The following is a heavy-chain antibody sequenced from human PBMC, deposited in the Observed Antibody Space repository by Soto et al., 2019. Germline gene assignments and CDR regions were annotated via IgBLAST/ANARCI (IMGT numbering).Heavy chain of an antibody. V-gene: IGHV3-7*01. CDR2: IKQDGSEK. CDR1: GFTFSNYW. CDR3: ASQRRDGYFGDY. J-gene: IGHJ4*02. Sequence: GGSLRLSCAASGFTFSNYWMTWVRQAPGKGLEWVANIKQDGSEKHYVDSGKGRFTISRDNGKKSVYLQMNSLRAEDTAVYYCASQRRDGYFGDYWGQGTLVTVSS. D-gene: IGHD5-12*01.